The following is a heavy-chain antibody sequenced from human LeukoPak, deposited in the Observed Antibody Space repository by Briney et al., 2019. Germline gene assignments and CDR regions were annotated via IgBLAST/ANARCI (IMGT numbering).Heavy chain of an antibody. CDR3: ARGGPTMIVVVITHFDY. CDR2: ISSSGSTI. J-gene: IGHJ4*02. V-gene: IGHV3-11*01. D-gene: IGHD3-22*01. CDR1: GFTFSDYY. Sequence: GGSLRLSCAASGFTFSDYYMSWIRQAPGKGLEWVSYISSSGSTIYYADSVKGRFTISRDNAKNSLYLQMNSLRAEDTALYYCARGGPTMIVVVITHFDYWGQGTLVTVSS.